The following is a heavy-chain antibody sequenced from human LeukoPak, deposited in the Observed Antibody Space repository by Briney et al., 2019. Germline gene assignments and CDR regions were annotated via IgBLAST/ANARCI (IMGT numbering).Heavy chain of an antibody. CDR1: GGSFSGYY. D-gene: IGHD5-24*01. J-gene: IGHJ4*02. CDR3: ARGRRDGYNLRNFDY. Sequence: PSETLSLTCAVYGGSFSGYYWSWIRQPPGKGLEWIGEINHSGSTNYNPSLKSRVTISVDPSKNQFSLKLSSVTAADTAVYYCARGRRDGYNLRNFDYWGQGTLVTVSS. V-gene: IGHV4-34*01. CDR2: INHSGST.